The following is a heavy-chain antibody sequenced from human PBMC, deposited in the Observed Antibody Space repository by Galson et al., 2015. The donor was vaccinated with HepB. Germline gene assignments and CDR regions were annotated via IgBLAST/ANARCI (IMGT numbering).Heavy chain of an antibody. V-gene: IGHV4-4*01. CDR1: GGSVSSNW. Sequence: ETLSLTCAVSGGSVSSNWWSWVRQPPGKGLEWIGEISHSGNTNYNPSLESRVTISLDKSKNQFSLNLSSVTAADTAVYFCARVTQWIEFNIPGNWFDPWGQGTLVIVSS. CDR3: ARVTQWIEFNIPGNWFDP. CDR2: ISHSGNT. J-gene: IGHJ5*02. D-gene: IGHD6-19*01.